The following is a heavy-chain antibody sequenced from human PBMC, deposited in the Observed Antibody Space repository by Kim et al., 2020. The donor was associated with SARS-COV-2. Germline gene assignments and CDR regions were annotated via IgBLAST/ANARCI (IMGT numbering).Heavy chain of an antibody. D-gene: IGHD1-1*01. Sequence: NPSLKSRVTISVDTSKNQFSLKLSSVTAADTAVYYCAREGGPRAGTGFGPWGQGTLVTVSS. V-gene: IGHV4-59*01. J-gene: IGHJ5*02. CDR3: AREGGPRAGTGFGP.